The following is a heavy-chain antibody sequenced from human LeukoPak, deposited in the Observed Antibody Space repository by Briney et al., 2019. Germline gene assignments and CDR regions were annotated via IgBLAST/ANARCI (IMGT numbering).Heavy chain of an antibody. D-gene: IGHD1-20*01. J-gene: IGHJ4*02. CDR1: GFTFSSYS. V-gene: IGHV3-21*01. CDR2: ISSSSSYI. Sequence: GGSLRLSCAASGFTFSSYSMNWVRQAPGKGLEWVSSISSSSSYIYYADSVKGRFTISRDNAKNSLYLQMNSLRAEDTAVYYCARDLRYNWNDGSYWGQGTLVTVSS. CDR3: ARDLRYNWNDGSY.